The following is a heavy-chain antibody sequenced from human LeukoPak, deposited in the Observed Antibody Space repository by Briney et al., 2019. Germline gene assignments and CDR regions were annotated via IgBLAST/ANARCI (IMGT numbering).Heavy chain of an antibody. V-gene: IGHV4-39*07. CDR3: ARRGFYRYYYYYYMDV. CDR2: IYYSGST. Sequence: SETLSLTCTVSGGSISSSSYYWGWIRQPPGKGLEWIGSIYYSGSTNYNPSLKSRVTISVDTSKNQFSLKLSSVTAADTAVYYCARRGFYRYYYYYYMDVWGKGTTVTVSS. D-gene: IGHD3-3*01. J-gene: IGHJ6*03. CDR1: GGSISSSSYY.